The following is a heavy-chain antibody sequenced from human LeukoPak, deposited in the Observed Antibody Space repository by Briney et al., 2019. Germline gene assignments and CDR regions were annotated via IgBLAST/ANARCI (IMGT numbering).Heavy chain of an antibody. V-gene: IGHV3-7*01. CDR2: IKQDGSEK. D-gene: IGHD1-26*01. J-gene: IGHJ4*02. CDR1: GSTVSRYW. Sequence: ARSLRLSCAASGSTVSRYWVSWVRQVPRKWLEWVANIKQDGSEKYYVDSVKGRFTIWRDNAKNSLYRQMNSLRAEDTAVYYCARAHQVGAIGYWGQGTLVTVSS. CDR3: ARAHQVGAIGY.